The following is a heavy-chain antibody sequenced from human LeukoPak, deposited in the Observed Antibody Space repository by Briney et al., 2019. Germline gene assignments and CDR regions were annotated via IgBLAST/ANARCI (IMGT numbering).Heavy chain of an antibody. V-gene: IGHV1-2*02. CDR2: INPNSGGT. J-gene: IGHJ4*02. Sequence: ASVKVSCKASGYTFTGYYMHWVRQAPGQGLEWMGWINPNSGGTNYAQKFQGRVTMTRDTSISTAYMELSRPRSDDTAVYYCARAAVSSGYYSFDYWGQGTLVTVSS. CDR1: GYTFTGYY. D-gene: IGHD3-22*01. CDR3: ARAAVSSGYYSFDY.